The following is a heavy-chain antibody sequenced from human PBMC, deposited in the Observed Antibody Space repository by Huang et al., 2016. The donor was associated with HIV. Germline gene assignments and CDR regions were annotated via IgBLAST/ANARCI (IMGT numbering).Heavy chain of an antibody. D-gene: IGHD1-1*01. V-gene: IGHV3-15*01. CDR2: IKSKSKSVTT. CDR3: TSPRAGTTNYYYYYGMDV. Sequence: EVQLVESGGGLVKPGGSLRLSCAASGFNFSNAWMSWVRQAPGKGLEWVGRIKSKSKSVTTDYATPVKGRVTSSRDDSKNTLYLQMNSLKTEDTAVYYCTSPRAGTTNYYYYYGMDVWGQGTTVTVSS. J-gene: IGHJ6*02. CDR1: GFNFSNAW.